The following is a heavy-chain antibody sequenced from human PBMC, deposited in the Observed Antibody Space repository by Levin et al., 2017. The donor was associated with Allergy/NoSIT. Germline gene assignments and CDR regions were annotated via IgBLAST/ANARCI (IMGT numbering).Heavy chain of an antibody. Sequence: GESLKISCAASGFTFNSYAMSWVRQAPGTGLEWVSAISNRGGSTFHADSVKGRFTISRDNSKTTLYLQMNSLRAEDTAIYYCAKGSGASRPYYFDCWGQGTLVTVSS. CDR3: AKGSGASRPYYFDC. J-gene: IGHJ4*02. CDR1: GFTFNSYA. CDR2: ISNRGGST. D-gene: IGHD3-3*01. V-gene: IGHV3-23*05.